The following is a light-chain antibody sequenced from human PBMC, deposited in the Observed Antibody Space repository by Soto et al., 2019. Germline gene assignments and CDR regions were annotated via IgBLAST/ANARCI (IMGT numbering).Light chain of an antibody. J-gene: IGKJ1*01. CDR3: QQYNQGT. CDR1: QSISSW. V-gene: IGKV1-5*01. CDR2: DAS. Sequence: DIQMTQSPSTLSASVGDRVTITCRASQSISSWLAWYQQKPGKAPKLLIYDASSLESGVPSRFSGSGSGTEFTLTISSLQPDDFATYYCQQYNQGTFGQGTKVDIK.